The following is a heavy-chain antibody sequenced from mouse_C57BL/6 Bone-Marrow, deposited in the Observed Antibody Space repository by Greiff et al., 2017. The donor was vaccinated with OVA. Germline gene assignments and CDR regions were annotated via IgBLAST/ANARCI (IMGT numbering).Heavy chain of an antibody. J-gene: IGHJ2*01. CDR3: ARADITTVGGDFDY. CDR1: GYTFTSYW. D-gene: IGHD1-1*01. Sequence: QVQLQQSGTELVKPGASVKLSCKASGYTFTSYWMHWVKQRPGRGLEWIGRIDPNSGGTKYNEKFKSKATLTVDKPSSTAYMQLSSLTSEDSAVYYCARADITTVGGDFDYWGQGTTLTVSS. CDR2: IDPNSGGT. V-gene: IGHV1-72*01.